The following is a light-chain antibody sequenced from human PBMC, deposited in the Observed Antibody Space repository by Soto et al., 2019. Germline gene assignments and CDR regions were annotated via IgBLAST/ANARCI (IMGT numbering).Light chain of an antibody. CDR1: QSISSD. CDR2: GAS. V-gene: IGKV3-15*01. Sequence: EIVITQSPATLSVSPGERATLSCRASQSISSDLAWYQQKPGQAPRLIIYGASTRATGIPARFSGSGSGTEFTLTISSLESEDSASYYCQQRSYWHPYTFGQGTKVDIK. J-gene: IGKJ2*01. CDR3: QQRSYWHPYT.